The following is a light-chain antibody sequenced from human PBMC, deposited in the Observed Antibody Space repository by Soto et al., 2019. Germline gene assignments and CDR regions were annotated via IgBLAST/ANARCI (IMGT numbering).Light chain of an antibody. Sequence: EIVLTQSPGTLSLSPGERATLFCRASESVRSRYLAWYQQKPGQAPRLLFYATSTRATGIPDMFTATGAETDFTLTISSLEPEDFAVYYCQQYANSPPYTFGHGTKLEIQ. CDR3: QQYANSPPYT. CDR2: ATS. CDR1: ESVRSRY. V-gene: IGKV3-20*01. J-gene: IGKJ2*01.